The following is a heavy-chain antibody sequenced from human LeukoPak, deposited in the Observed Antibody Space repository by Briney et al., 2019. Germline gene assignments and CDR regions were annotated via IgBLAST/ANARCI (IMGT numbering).Heavy chain of an antibody. CDR2: IHYSGST. J-gene: IGHJ4*02. V-gene: IGHV4-59*08. Sequence: SETLSLTCTVSGGTISSYYWNWIRQPPGKGLEWIGYIHYSGSTKYNPSLKSRVTISVDTSKNQFSLKLSSVTAADTAVFYCAGAGPLYSSGWYKPLDYWGQGTLVTVSS. CDR1: GGTISSYY. CDR3: AGAGPLYSSGWYKPLDY. D-gene: IGHD6-19*01.